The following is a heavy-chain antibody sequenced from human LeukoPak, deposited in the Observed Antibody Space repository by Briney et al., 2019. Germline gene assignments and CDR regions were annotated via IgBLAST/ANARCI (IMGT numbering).Heavy chain of an antibody. CDR3: ARDLPTVTTPFFDD. CDR1: GYTFTGYY. J-gene: IGHJ4*02. Sequence: ASVKVSCKTSGYTFTGYYVHWMRQAPGQGLEWMGWINCNSGGTKYAQKFQGRVTMTRDTSITTAYMELSRLRSDDTAVYYCARDLPTVTTPFFDDWGQGSLVTVSS. D-gene: IGHD4-17*01. V-gene: IGHV1-2*02. CDR2: INCNSGGT.